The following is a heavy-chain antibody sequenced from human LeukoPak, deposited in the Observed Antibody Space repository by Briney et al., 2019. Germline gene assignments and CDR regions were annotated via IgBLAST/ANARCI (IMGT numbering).Heavy chain of an antibody. D-gene: IGHD6-6*01. Sequence: GGTLRLSCAASGFTFSRYGMNWVRQAPGKGLEWVSGISGSGGGTYYADSVKGRFTISRDNSKNKVYLQMNSLRAEDTAVYYCASLSSSPVDYWGQGTLVTVSS. V-gene: IGHV3-23*01. CDR2: ISGSGGGT. J-gene: IGHJ4*02. CDR1: GFTFSRYG. CDR3: ASLSSSPVDY.